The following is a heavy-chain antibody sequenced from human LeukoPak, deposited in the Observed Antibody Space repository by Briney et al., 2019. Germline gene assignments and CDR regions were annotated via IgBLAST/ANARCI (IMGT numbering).Heavy chain of an antibody. D-gene: IGHD4-23*01. J-gene: IGHJ3*02. CDR2: IYYSGST. CDR3: ARASTVGAFDI. CDR1: GGSITSGDYY. V-gene: IGHV4-30-4*01. Sequence: SQTLSLTCTVSGGSITSGDYYWSWVRQPPGKGLEWIGYIYYSGSTNYNPSLKSRVTISVDTSKNQFSLKLSSVTAADTAVYYCARASTVGAFDIWGQGTMVTVSS.